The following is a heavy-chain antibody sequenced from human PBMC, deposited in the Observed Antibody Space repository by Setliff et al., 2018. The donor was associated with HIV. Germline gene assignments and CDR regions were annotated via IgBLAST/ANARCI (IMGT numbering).Heavy chain of an antibody. Sequence: ASVKVSCKASGYTFTDYFMHWGRQAPGQGLEWMGCISPNNGDTNIPQGFRGRVTMTRDTSINTAYMEMSGLRSDDTAVYFCARDNRGYYFYYWGQGTLVTVSS. CDR1: GYTFTDYF. CDR2: ISPNNGDT. V-gene: IGHV1-2*02. CDR3: ARDNRGYYFYY. D-gene: IGHD3-10*01. J-gene: IGHJ4*02.